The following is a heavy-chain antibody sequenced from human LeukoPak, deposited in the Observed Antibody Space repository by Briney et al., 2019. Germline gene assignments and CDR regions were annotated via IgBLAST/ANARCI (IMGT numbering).Heavy chain of an antibody. D-gene: IGHD3-10*01. CDR1: GYTFTSYD. CDR3: ARMGVTMVRGVIRRGGWFDP. CDR2: MNPNSGNT. J-gene: IGHJ5*02. V-gene: IGHV1-8*01. Sequence: ASVKVSCKASGYTFTSYDINWVRQATGQGLEWMGWMNPNSGNTGYAQKFQGRVTMTRNTSISTAYMELSSLRSEDTAVYYCARMGVTMVRGVIRRGGWFDPWGQGTLATVSS.